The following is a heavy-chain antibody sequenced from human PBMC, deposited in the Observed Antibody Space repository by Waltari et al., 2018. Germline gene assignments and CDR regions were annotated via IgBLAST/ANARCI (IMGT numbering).Heavy chain of an antibody. Sequence: ERQLLESGGALVQPGGSLRLSCAASGFPFSTYTMNWVRPAPGQGLEWVAVITASGLMDYGDSVKGRFIISRDNSKNTLYLEMYRLRVEDTARYYCAKDEGARLAPTFGMDAWGQGTTVIVS. J-gene: IGHJ6*02. CDR2: ITASGLM. D-gene: IGHD6-6*01. CDR1: GFPFSTYT. V-gene: IGHV3-23*01. CDR3: AKDEGARLAPTFGMDA.